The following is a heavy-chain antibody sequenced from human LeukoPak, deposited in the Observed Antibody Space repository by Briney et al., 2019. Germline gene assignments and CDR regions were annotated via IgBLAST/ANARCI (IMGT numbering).Heavy chain of an antibody. J-gene: IGHJ1*01. CDR1: GYTFTGYY. Sequence: ASVKASCKASGYTFTGYYMHWVRQAPGQGLEWMGRINPNSGGTNYAQKFQGRVTMTRDTSISTAYMELSRLRSDDTAVYYCARVGRISTEYFQHWGQGTLVTVSS. CDR2: INPNSGGT. V-gene: IGHV1-2*06. CDR3: ARVGRISTEYFQH. D-gene: IGHD2-15*01.